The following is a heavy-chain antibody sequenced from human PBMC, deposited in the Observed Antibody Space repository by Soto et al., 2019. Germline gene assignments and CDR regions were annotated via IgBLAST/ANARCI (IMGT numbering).Heavy chain of an antibody. J-gene: IGHJ4*02. Sequence: SLKISCAASGFTFDDYAMHWVRQAPGKGLEWVSGISWNSGSIGYADSVKGRFTISRDNAKNSLYLQMNSLRAEDTALYYCAKQVAGSQDFDYWGQGTLVTVSS. CDR3: AKQVAGSQDFDY. CDR1: GFTFDDYA. CDR2: ISWNSGSI. D-gene: IGHD6-19*01. V-gene: IGHV3-9*01.